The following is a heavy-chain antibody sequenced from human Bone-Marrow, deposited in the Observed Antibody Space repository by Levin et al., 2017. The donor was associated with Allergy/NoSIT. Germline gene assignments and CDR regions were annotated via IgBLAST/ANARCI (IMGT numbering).Heavy chain of an antibody. CDR3: AKLSSTKFLDAFDI. CDR1: GFASSRYD. J-gene: IGHJ3*02. Sequence: LSLTCAASGFASSRYDMHWVRPAPGKGLEWVAMMSSDGTNKYYVESEKGRFTISRDSSKNTLFLEMSSLRPEDTAVYYCAKLSSTKFLDAFDIWGPGKMVTVSS. CDR2: MSSDGTNK. V-gene: IGHV3-30*18. D-gene: IGHD2-8*01.